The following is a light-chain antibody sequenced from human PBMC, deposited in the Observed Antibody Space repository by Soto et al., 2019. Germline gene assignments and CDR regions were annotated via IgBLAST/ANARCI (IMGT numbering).Light chain of an antibody. Sequence: MQLTQPQSSLSSSVGDRFTITCGASQGIRNDLGWYQQKPGKAPKLLIYAASSLQSGVPSRFSGSGSGTDFTLTISSLQPEDFATYYCQQSYSTPRTFGQGTKVDIK. J-gene: IGKJ1*01. CDR1: QGIRND. CDR2: AAS. V-gene: IGKV1-39*01. CDR3: QQSYSTPRT.